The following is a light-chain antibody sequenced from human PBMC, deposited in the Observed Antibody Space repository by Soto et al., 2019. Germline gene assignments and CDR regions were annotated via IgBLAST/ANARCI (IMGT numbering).Light chain of an antibody. V-gene: IGLV2-8*01. CDR1: SSDVGGYNY. J-gene: IGLJ2*01. CDR2: EVS. CDR3: SSYAGSNNVV. Sequence: QSVLTQPPSASGSPGQSVNISCTGTSSDVGGYNYVSWYQQHPGKAPKLMIYEVSKRPSGVPDRFSGSKSGNTASLTVSGLQAEDEADYYCSSYAGSNNVVFGGGTKLTVL.